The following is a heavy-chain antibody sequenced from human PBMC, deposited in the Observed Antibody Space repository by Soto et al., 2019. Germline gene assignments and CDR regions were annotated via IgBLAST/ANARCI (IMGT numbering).Heavy chain of an antibody. J-gene: IGHJ6*02. CDR3: ASSYYYYGMDV. CDR2: IYSGGST. Sequence: EVQLVESGGGLVQPGGSLRLSCAASGFTVSSNYMSWVRQAPGKGLEWGSVIYSGGSTYYADSVKGRFTISRDNSKNTLYLQMNSLRAEDTAVYYCASSYYYYGMDVWGQGTTVTVSS. CDR1: GFTVSSNY. V-gene: IGHV3-66*01.